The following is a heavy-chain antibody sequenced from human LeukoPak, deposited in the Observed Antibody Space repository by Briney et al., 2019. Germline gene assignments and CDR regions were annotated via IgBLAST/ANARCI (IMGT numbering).Heavy chain of an antibody. CDR3: ARRGSGWEFDY. V-gene: IGHV3-64*01. J-gene: IGHJ4*02. D-gene: IGHD6-19*01. CDR1: GFTFSSHS. Sequence: GGSLRLSCLASGFTFSSHSMHWVRQAPGKGLEYVSGIRSNGGSTYFAKSVKGRFTISRDNSKNTLDLQMGSLRAEDMAVYYCARRGSGWEFDYWGQGTLVTVSS. CDR2: IRSNGGST.